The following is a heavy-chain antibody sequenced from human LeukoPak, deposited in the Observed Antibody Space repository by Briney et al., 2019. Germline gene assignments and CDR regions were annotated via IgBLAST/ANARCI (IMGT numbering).Heavy chain of an antibody. V-gene: IGHV1-2*04. CDR3: ARDGFGGSGDYYYYGMDV. D-gene: IGHD3-10*01. CDR1: GYTFTGYY. CDR2: INPNSGGT. Sequence: ASVKVSCKASGYTFTGYYMHWVRQAPGQGLEWMGWINPNSGGTNYAQKFQGWVTMTRDTSISTAYMELSRLRSDDTAVYYCARDGFGGSGDYYYYGMDVWGQGTTVTVSS. J-gene: IGHJ6*02.